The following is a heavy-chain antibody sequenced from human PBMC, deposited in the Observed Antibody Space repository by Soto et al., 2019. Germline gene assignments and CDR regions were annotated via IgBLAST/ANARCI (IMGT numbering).Heavy chain of an antibody. Sequence: GGSLRLSCAASGFTVSSNYMSWVRQAPGKGLEWVSVIYSGGSTYYADSVKGRFTISRHNSKNTLYLQMNSLRAEDTAVYYCAREYSGYDSPAFDIWGQGTMVTVSS. J-gene: IGHJ3*02. D-gene: IGHD5-12*01. CDR1: GFTVSSNY. CDR3: AREYSGYDSPAFDI. CDR2: IYSGGST. V-gene: IGHV3-53*04.